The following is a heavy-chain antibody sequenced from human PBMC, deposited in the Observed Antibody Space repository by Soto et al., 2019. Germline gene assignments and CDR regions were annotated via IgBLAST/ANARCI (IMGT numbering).Heavy chain of an antibody. CDR1: GFTFSSYA. J-gene: IGHJ6*03. V-gene: IGHV3-23*01. CDR3: ALREMGCSGSSCYSLHYYYYYMDV. Sequence: EVQLLESGGGLVQPGGSLRLSCAASGFTFSSYAMSWVRQAPGKGLEWVSAISGSGGSTYYADSVKGRFTISRDNSKNTLYRQMNSLSAEDTAVYYCALREMGCSGSSCYSLHYYYYYMDVWGKGTTVTVSS. D-gene: IGHD2-15*01. CDR2: ISGSGGST.